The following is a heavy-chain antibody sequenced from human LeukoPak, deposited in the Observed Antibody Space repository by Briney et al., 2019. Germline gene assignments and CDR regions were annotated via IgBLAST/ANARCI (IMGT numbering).Heavy chain of an antibody. CDR2: ISSNGSTT. Sequence: GGSLTLSCAASGFTFSDYYMSWIRQDPGNWREWDSYISSNGSTTYYAHSVKDRLTISTVKATNSLYLQINSLKAEGTAVYYCASSFPSSPPTDYYYYYMDVWGKGTTVTVSS. D-gene: IGHD2-2*01. V-gene: IGHV3-11*04. J-gene: IGHJ6*03. CDR3: ASSFPSSPPTDYYYYYMDV. CDR1: GFTFSDYY.